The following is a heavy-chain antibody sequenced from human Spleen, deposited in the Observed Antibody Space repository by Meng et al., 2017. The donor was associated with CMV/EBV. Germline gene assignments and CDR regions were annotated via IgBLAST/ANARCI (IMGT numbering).Heavy chain of an antibody. CDR2: INPNSGGT. J-gene: IGHJ6*02. V-gene: IGHV1-2*02. CDR3: ARTADCSSTSCFTYYYYGMDV. CDR1: YY. Sequence: YYMHWVRQAPGQGLEWMGWINPNSGGTNYAQKFQGRVTMTRDTSISTAYMELSRLRSDDTAVYYCARTADCSSTSCFTYYYYGMDVWGQGTTVTVSS. D-gene: IGHD2-2*01.